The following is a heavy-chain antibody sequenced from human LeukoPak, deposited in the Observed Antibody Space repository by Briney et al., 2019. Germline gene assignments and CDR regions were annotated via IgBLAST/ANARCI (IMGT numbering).Heavy chain of an antibody. Sequence: ASVKVSCKASGYTFTNFYMHWVRQAPGQGLHWMGIINPSGGSTSYAQKFQGRVTMTRDMSTNTVYMELSSLRSEDTAVYYCARRNYYDSNAYYINRGDAFDIWGQGTMVTVSS. CDR2: INPSGGST. V-gene: IGHV1-46*01. CDR3: ARRNYYDSNAYYINRGDAFDI. CDR1: GYTFTNFY. J-gene: IGHJ3*02. D-gene: IGHD3-22*01.